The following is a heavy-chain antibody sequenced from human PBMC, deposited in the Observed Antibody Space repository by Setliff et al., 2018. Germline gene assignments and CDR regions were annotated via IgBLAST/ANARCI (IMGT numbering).Heavy chain of an antibody. Sequence: GGSLRLSCAASGFTFSSYWMSWVRQAPGKGLEWVANIKQDGSEKYYVDSVKGRFTISRDNAKNSLYLQMSSLRAEDTAVYYCAKGRALYNSGWNLHDYWGQGTLVTVSS. CDR2: IKQDGSEK. CDR3: AKGRALYNSGWNLHDY. CDR1: GFTFSSYW. D-gene: IGHD6-19*01. J-gene: IGHJ4*02. V-gene: IGHV3-7*01.